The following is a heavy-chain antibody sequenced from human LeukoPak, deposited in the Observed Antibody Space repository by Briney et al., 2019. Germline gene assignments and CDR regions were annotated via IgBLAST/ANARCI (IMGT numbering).Heavy chain of an antibody. CDR1: GFTFSSYA. CDR3: AKDRHAPGRYCSSTTCFPFDP. V-gene: IGHV3-23*01. CDR2: ISGSGGST. Sequence: GGSLRLSCVVSGFTFSSYAMRWVRPAPGKGLEWVSGISGSGGSTYYAVSVKGRFTISRDNSKNTLYLQMNSLRAEDTAVYYCAKDRHAPGRYCSSTTCFPFDPWGQGTLVTVSS. J-gene: IGHJ5*02. D-gene: IGHD2-2*01.